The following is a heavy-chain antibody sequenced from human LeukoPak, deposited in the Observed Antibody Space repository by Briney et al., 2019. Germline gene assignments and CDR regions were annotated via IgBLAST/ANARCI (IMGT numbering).Heavy chain of an antibody. J-gene: IGHJ3*02. D-gene: IGHD3-10*01. CDR1: GFTFDDYG. V-gene: IGHV3-20*04. CDR3: ASVLPANYYGSGLDAFDI. CDR2: INWNGGST. Sequence: GGSLRLSCAASGFTFDDYGMSWVRQAPGKGLEWVSGINWNGGSTGYADSVKGRFTISRDNAKDSLYLQMNSLRAEDTALYYCASVLPANYYGSGLDAFDIWGQGTMVTVSS.